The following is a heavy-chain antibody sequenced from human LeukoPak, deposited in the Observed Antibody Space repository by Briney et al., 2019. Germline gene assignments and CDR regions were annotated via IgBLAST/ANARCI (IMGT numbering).Heavy chain of an antibody. J-gene: IGHJ4*02. CDR1: GFTFSSYG. Sequence: GGSLRLSCAASGFTFSSYGMHWVRQAPGEGLEWVAVIWYDGSNKYYADSVKGRFTISRDNSKNTLYLQMNSLRAEDTAVYYCAREKYSSSWYSPHWYFDYWGQGTLVTVSS. CDR2: IWYDGSNK. V-gene: IGHV3-33*01. CDR3: AREKYSSSWYSPHWYFDY. D-gene: IGHD6-13*01.